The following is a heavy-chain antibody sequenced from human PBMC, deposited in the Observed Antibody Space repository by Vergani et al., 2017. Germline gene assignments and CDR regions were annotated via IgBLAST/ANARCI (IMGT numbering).Heavy chain of an antibody. CDR2: IKSKTDGGTT. CDR3: TTDPIYYYYGSGSYGFDY. CDR1: GFTFSNAW. Sequence: EVQLVESGGGLVQPGGSLRLSCAASGFTFSNAWMSWVRQAPGKGLEWVGRIKSKTDGGTTDYAAPVKGRFTISRDDSKNTLYLQMNSLKTEDTAVYYCTTDPIYYYYGSGSYGFDYWGQGTLVTVSS. J-gene: IGHJ4*02. D-gene: IGHD3-10*01. V-gene: IGHV3-15*01.